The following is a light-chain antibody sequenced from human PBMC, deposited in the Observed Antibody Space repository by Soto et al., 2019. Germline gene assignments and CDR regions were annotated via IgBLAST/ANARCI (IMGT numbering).Light chain of an antibody. V-gene: IGLV2-14*01. CDR1: SSDVGGYNF. Sequence: QSALTQPASVSGSPGQSITISCTGTSSDVGGYNFVSWYQQYPGKAPKLMIYEVSNRPSGVSNRFSGSKSGNTASLTISGLQAEDESDYYCSSYPGSSTRYVFGPGTKLTVL. CDR2: EVS. J-gene: IGLJ1*01. CDR3: SSYPGSSTRYV.